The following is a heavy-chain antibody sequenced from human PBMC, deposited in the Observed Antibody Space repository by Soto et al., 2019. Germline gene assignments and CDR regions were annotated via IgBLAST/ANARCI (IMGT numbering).Heavy chain of an antibody. Sequence: QIQLVQSGAEVKKPGASVTVSCKASGYTFTNYAIHWVRQAPGQSLEWMGWVSAGTGNRKLSQKFQGRVTVTSDTSATTVYMLLRSLRSEDTAVYYCARDDFDSSGFDYWGQGTLVTVSS. CDR3: ARDDFDSSGFDY. D-gene: IGHD3-22*01. CDR1: GYTFTNYA. J-gene: IGHJ4*02. CDR2: VSAGTGNR. V-gene: IGHV1-3*01.